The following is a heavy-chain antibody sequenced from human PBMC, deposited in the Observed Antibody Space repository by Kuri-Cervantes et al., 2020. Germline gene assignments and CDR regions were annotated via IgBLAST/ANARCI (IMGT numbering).Heavy chain of an antibody. CDR1: GGSISSSSYY. Sequence: SETLSLICTVSGGSISSSSYYWGWIRQPPGKGLEWIGSIYYSGSTYYKPSLKSRVTISVDTSKNQFSLKLSSVTAADTAVYYCAGSSGYYFDYWGQGTLVTVSS. CDR3: AGSSGYYFDY. V-gene: IGHV4-39*07. CDR2: IYYSGST. J-gene: IGHJ4*02. D-gene: IGHD3-22*01.